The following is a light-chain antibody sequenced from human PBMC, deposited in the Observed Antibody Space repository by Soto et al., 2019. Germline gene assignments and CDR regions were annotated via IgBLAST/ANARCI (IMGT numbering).Light chain of an antibody. J-gene: IGKJ4*01. Sequence: EIVMTQSPATLLVSPGERVTLSCRASRSIITNLAWYQHNPGQAPRLLIYGASTRAAGIPARFTGSGSGTEFTLTISSLQSEDFAFYYCQQYNDWPLPTFGGGTKVEIK. CDR3: QQYNDWPLPT. CDR2: GAS. CDR1: RSIITN. V-gene: IGKV3-15*01.